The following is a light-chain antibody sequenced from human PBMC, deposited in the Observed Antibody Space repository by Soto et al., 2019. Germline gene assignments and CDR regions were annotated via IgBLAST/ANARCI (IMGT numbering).Light chain of an antibody. Sequence: EIVLTQSPATLSLSPGERATLSCRASQSVRSYLAWYQQKPGQAPSLLIYDASNRATDIPARFSGSGSRTDFTLTISSLEPEDFAVYYCQQRSNWPPYTFGQGNKLEIK. CDR2: DAS. V-gene: IGKV3-11*01. CDR3: QQRSNWPPYT. J-gene: IGKJ2*01. CDR1: QSVRSY.